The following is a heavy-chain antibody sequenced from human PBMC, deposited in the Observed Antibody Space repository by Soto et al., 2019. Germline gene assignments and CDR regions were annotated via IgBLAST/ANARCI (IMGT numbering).Heavy chain of an antibody. CDR3: AKDRIAVRPSYYFDY. D-gene: IGHD6-6*01. Sequence: QVQLVESGGGVVQPGRSLRLSCAASGFTFSSYGMHWVRQAPGKGLEWVAVISYDGSNKYYADSVKGRFTISRDNSKNTLYLQMNSLRAEDTAVYYCAKDRIAVRPSYYFDYWGQGTLVTVSS. CDR2: ISYDGSNK. V-gene: IGHV3-30*18. CDR1: GFTFSSYG. J-gene: IGHJ4*02.